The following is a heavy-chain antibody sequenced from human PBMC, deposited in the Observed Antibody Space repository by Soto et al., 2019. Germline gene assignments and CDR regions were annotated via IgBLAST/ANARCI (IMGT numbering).Heavy chain of an antibody. J-gene: IGHJ4*02. CDR3: ASEGAVAIWQKD. CDR2: IYTSGST. CDR1: GGSISSNY. V-gene: IGHV4-4*07. Sequence: SETLSLTCSISGGSISSNYWSWIRQPAGKGLEWIGRIYTSGSTNYNPSVKSRVTMSVDTSKNQFSLNLSSVTAADTAVYYCASEGAVAIWQKDWGQGILVTVSS. D-gene: IGHD6-19*01.